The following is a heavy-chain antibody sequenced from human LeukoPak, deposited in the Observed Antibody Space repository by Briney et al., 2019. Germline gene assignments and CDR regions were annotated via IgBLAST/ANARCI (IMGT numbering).Heavy chain of an antibody. CDR2: VYYSGST. CDR3: AGRGPYYDSRTYYFDS. D-gene: IGHD3-22*01. Sequence: SETLSLTCTVPGGSIDSMSYYWGWIRQPPGMALEWIGSVYYSGSTYYDPSLKSRVTISVDTSKNQFSLKLTSVTAADTAVYYCAGRGPYYDSRTYYFDSWGQGTLVTVSS. V-gene: IGHV4-39*01. CDR1: GGSIDSMSYY. J-gene: IGHJ4*02.